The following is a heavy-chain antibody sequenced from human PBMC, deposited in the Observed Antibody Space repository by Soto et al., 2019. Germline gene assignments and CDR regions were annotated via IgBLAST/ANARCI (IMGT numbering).Heavy chain of an antibody. CDR1: GGSISSGSYY. CDR3: ATRTDYYYGSGSLGGMDV. Sequence: QVQLQESGPGLVKPSQTLSLTCTVSGGSISSGSYYWSWIRQLPGKGLEWIGYIYYSGSTYYNPSLKRRVTISVDTSKIQFSLKLNSVTAADTAVYYCATRTDYYYGSGSLGGMDVWGQGTTVTVSS. V-gene: IGHV4-31*03. D-gene: IGHD3-10*01. CDR2: IYYSGST. J-gene: IGHJ6*02.